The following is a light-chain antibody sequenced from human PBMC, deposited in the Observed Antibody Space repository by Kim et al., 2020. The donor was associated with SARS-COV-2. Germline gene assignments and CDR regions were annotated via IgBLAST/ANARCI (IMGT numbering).Light chain of an antibody. V-gene: IGLV3-19*01. Sequence: SSELTQDPAVSVALGQTVRITCQGDSLRSYYATWYQQKPRQAPLLVIFGRNNRPSGIPDRFSGSTSGNTASLTISGAQAEDEADFYCQSRDSGGNVVFGGETKLTVL. CDR3: QSRDSGGNVV. CDR1: SLRSYY. CDR2: GRN. J-gene: IGLJ2*01.